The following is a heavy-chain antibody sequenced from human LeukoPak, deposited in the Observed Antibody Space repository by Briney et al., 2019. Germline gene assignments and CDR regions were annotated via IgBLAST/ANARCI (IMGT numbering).Heavy chain of an antibody. CDR2: IDRDGRTT. CDR3: ARDGHGTNLDEFDS. J-gene: IGHJ4*02. D-gene: IGHD1-1*01. CDR1: GFSFSSHW. V-gene: IGHV3-74*01. Sequence: GGSLRLSCEASGFSFSSHWMHWVRQAPGKRLVWVSRIDRDGRTTNYADSAKGRFTISRDNAKNTLYLQMNSLRVDDTAVYFCARDGHGTNLDEFDSWGQGTLVTVSS.